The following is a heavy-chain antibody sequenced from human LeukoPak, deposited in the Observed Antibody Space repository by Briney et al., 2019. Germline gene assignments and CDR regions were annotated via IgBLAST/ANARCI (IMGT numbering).Heavy chain of an antibody. CDR3: ARGALQYDFWSGYQYFDY. D-gene: IGHD3-3*01. Sequence: SETLSLTCTVSGGSISSGGYYWSWIRQHPGKGLEWIGYIYYSGSTYYNPSLKSRVTISVDTSKNQLSLKLSSVTAADTAVYYCARGALQYDFWSGYQYFDYWGQGTLVTVSS. CDR2: IYYSGST. V-gene: IGHV4-31*03. J-gene: IGHJ4*02. CDR1: GGSISSGGYY.